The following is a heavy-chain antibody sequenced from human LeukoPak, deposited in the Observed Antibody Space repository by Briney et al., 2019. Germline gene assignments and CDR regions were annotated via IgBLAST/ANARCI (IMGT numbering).Heavy chain of an antibody. CDR3: ARDSGYYGDYRDTGDY. CDR2: IHQHGSKE. CDR1: GFNFRAYW. D-gene: IGHD4-17*01. J-gene: IGHJ4*02. Sequence: GGSLRLSCTTSGFNFRAYWMGWVRQAPGKGLEWVANIHQHGSKENYVDSVKGRFTISRDNAKNSVFLQMNSLRAEDTAVYYCARDSGYYGDYRDTGDYWGQGTLVTVSS. V-gene: IGHV3-7*01.